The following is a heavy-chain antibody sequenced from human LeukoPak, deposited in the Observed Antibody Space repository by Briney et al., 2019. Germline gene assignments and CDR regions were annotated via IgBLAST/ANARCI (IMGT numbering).Heavy chain of an antibody. CDR3: ARGTTVTTRIGDAFDI. D-gene: IGHD4-17*01. CDR1: GFTFSSYW. Sequence: PGGSLRLSCAASGFTFSSYWMHWVRQAPGKGLVWVSRINSDGSSTSYADSVKGRFTISRDNAKNSLYLQMNSLRAEDTAVYYCARGTTVTTRIGDAFDIWGQGTMVTVSS. CDR2: INSDGSST. V-gene: IGHV3-74*01. J-gene: IGHJ3*02.